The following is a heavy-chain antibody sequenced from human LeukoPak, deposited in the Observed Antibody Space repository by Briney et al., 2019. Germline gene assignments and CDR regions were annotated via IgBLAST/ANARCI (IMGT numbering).Heavy chain of an antibody. CDR1: GYTFTSYG. V-gene: IGHV1-18*01. J-gene: IGHJ4*02. CDR3: ARARWQLVPYFDS. D-gene: IGHD6-6*01. CDR2: ISAYNGNT. Sequence: APVKVSCKASGYTFTSYGISWVRQAPGQGLEWMGWISAYNGNTNYAQKLRGRVTMTTDTSTSTAYMELRSLRSDDTAVYYCARARWQLVPYFDSWGQGTLVTVSS.